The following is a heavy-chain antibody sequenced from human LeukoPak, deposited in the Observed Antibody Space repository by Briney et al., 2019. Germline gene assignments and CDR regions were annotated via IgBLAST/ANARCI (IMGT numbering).Heavy chain of an antibody. CDR3: AKDLHYYDSSGYLDY. D-gene: IGHD3-22*01. CDR2: ISYDGSNK. CDR1: GFTFSSYG. Sequence: PGRSLRLSCAASGFTFSSYGMHWVRQAPGKGLEWVAVISYDGSNKYYADSVKGRFTISRDNSKNTLYLQMSSLRAEDTAVYYCAKDLHYYDSSGYLDYWGQGTLVTVSS. J-gene: IGHJ4*02. V-gene: IGHV3-30*18.